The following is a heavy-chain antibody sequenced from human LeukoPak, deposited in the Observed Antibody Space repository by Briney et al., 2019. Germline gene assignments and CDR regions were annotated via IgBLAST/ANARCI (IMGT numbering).Heavy chain of an antibody. Sequence: SETLSLTCSVSGGSITSHFWSWIRQPPGKGLEWIGYIYYSGSTNYNPSLKSRVTISVDTSKNQFSLKLSSVTAADTAVYYCARVYSGSFPDYWGQGTLVTVSP. CDR2: IYYSGST. D-gene: IGHD1-26*01. CDR3: ARVYSGSFPDY. V-gene: IGHV4-59*11. J-gene: IGHJ4*02. CDR1: GGSITSHF.